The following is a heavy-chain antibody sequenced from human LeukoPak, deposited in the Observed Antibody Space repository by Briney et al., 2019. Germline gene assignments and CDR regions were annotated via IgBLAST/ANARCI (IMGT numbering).Heavy chain of an antibody. V-gene: IGHV4-30-2*01. CDR1: GGSISSGGYS. CDR2: IYHSGST. Sequence: SETLSLTCAVSGGSISSGGYSWSWIRQPPGKGLEWIGYIYHSGSTYYNPSLKSRVTISVDRSKNQFSLKLSSVTAADTAVYYCARALGPHYYDSSGHFDYWGQGTLVTVSS. CDR3: ARALGPHYYDSSGHFDY. J-gene: IGHJ4*02. D-gene: IGHD3-22*01.